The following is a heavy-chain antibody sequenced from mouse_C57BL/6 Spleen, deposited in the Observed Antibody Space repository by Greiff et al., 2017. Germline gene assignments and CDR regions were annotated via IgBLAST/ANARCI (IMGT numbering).Heavy chain of an antibody. J-gene: IGHJ2*01. D-gene: IGHD1-1*01. CDR3: ARGDYGSSYPDY. Sequence: QVQLQQSGAELARPGASVKLSCKASGYTFTSYGISWVKQRTGQGLEWIGEIYPRSGNTYYNEKFKGKATLTADKSSSTAYMELRSLTSEDSAVYFCARGDYGSSYPDYWGQGTTLTVSS. CDR1: GYTFTSYG. CDR2: IYPRSGNT. V-gene: IGHV1-81*01.